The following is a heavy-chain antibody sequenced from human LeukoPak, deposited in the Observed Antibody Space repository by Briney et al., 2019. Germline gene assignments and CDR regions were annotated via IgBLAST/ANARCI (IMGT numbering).Heavy chain of an antibody. CDR3: AKDNAMIVVVTAFDI. J-gene: IGHJ3*02. Sequence: GGSLRLSCAASGFTFSSYTMSWVRQAPGKGLEWVSAISFSGGGTYYADSVKGRFTISRDNSKNTLSLQMNSLRAEDTAVYYCAKDNAMIVVVTAFDIWGQGTMVTVSS. CDR1: GFTFSSYT. V-gene: IGHV3-23*01. D-gene: IGHD3-22*01. CDR2: ISFSGGGT.